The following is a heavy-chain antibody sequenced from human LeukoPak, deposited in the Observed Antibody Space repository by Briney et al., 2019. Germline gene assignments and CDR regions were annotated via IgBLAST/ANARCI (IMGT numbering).Heavy chain of an antibody. J-gene: IGHJ5*02. V-gene: IGHV3-33*01. CDR2: IWYDGSNK. CDR1: GFTSSSYG. Sequence: PGGSLRLSCAASGFTSSSYGMHWVRQAPGKGLEWVAVIWYDGSNKYYADSVKGRFTISRDNSKNTLYLQMNSLRAEDTAVYYCASGGYCSGGSCYTSRFDPWGQGTLVTVSS. D-gene: IGHD2-15*01. CDR3: ASGGYCSGGSCYTSRFDP.